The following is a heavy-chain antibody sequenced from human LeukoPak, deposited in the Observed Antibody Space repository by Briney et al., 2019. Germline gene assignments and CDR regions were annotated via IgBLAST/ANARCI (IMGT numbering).Heavy chain of an antibody. V-gene: IGHV3-48*01. J-gene: IGHJ2*01. D-gene: IGHD3-22*01. CDR1: GFTFSSHS. CDR2: ISSSHSTI. CDR3: ARTLPDYYDSSGYYFSYWFFDL. Sequence: PGGSLRLSCAASGFTFSSHSMNWVRQAPGKGLEWVTYISSSHSTIYYADSVKGRFTISRDNSKKTLHLQMNSLRAEDTAVYYCARTLPDYYDSSGYYFSYWFFDLWGRGTLVTVSS.